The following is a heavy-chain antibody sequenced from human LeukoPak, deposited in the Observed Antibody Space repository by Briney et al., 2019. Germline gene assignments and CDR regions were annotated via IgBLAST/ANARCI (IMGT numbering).Heavy chain of an antibody. V-gene: IGHV3-21*04. Sequence: GGSLRLSCAASGFTFSSYSMNWVRQAPGKGLEWVSSISSSSSYIYYADSVKGRFTISRDNAKNSLYLQMNSLRAEDTAVYYCARYGDYEYHLDHRGQGTLVTVSS. CDR3: ARYGDYEYHLDH. CDR1: GFTFSSYS. J-gene: IGHJ4*02. D-gene: IGHD4-17*01. CDR2: ISSSSSYI.